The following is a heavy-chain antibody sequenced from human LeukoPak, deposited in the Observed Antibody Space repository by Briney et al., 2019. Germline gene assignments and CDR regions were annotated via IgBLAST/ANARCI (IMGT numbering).Heavy chain of an antibody. Sequence: PGGSMRLSCAASGFTFSSYAMSWVRQAPGKGLEWVSAISGSGGSTYYADSVKGRFTISRDNSKNTLYLQMNSLRAEDTAVFYCGKESYYYDSSGQTVDYWGQGTLVTVSS. CDR1: GFTFSSYA. D-gene: IGHD3-22*01. J-gene: IGHJ4*01. V-gene: IGHV3-23*01. CDR2: ISGSGGST. CDR3: GKESYYYDSSGQTVDY.